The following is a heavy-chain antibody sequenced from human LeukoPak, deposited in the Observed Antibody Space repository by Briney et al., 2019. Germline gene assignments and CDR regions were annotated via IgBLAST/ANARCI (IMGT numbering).Heavy chain of an antibody. J-gene: IGHJ3*02. CDR3: ARATSQPHGAFDS. CDR2: IIPIFGTA. Sequence: SVKVSCKASGGTFSSYAISWVRQAPGQGLEWMGGIIPIFGTANYAQKFQGRVTITTDESTSTAYMELSSLRSEDTAVYYCARATSQPHGAFDSWGQGTMVTVPS. D-gene: IGHD6-13*01. V-gene: IGHV1-69*05. CDR1: GGTFSSYA.